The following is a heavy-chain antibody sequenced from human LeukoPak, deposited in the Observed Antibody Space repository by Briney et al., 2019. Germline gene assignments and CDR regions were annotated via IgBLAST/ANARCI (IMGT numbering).Heavy chain of an antibody. CDR1: GGSLSSYY. V-gene: IGHV5-51*01. CDR3: ARKPNHDFDD. CDR2: IYPGDSYT. J-gene: IGHJ4*02. D-gene: IGHD1-14*01. Sequence: ETLSLTCTVSGGSLSSYYWSWIRQPPGKGLEWMGIIYPGDSYTRYSPAFQGQVTISADKSISTTFLQWSSLKASDTAIYYCARKPNHDFDDWGKGTLVTASS.